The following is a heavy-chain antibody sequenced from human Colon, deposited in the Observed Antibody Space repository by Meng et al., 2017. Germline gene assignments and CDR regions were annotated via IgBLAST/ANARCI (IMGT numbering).Heavy chain of an antibody. D-gene: IGHD3-16*01. V-gene: IGHV3-23*04. Sequence: EVLLVESGGGLVQPGGSLRLSCAASGFTFSSYTISWVRQALGKGLEWVSAVSGGGTTYYTDSVKGRFTVSRDISKNAVYLQMNSLRAEDTAVYYCAKWGGYGDYWGQGTLVTVSS. CDR1: GFTFSSYT. CDR3: AKWGGYGDY. J-gene: IGHJ4*02. CDR2: VSGGGTT.